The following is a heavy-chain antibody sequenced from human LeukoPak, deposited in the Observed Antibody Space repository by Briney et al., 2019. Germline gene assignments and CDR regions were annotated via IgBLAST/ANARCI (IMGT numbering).Heavy chain of an antibody. CDR2: IYTSGST. D-gene: IGHD3-3*01. CDR1: GGSISSGSYY. J-gene: IGHJ4*02. CDR3: ARFTIFGVGPGYYFDY. V-gene: IGHV4-61*02. Sequence: PSQTLSLTCTVSGGSISSGSYYWCWIRQPAGKGLEWIGRIYTSGSTNYNPSLKSRVTISVDTSKNQFSLKLSSVTAADTAVYYCARFTIFGVGPGYYFDYWGQGTLVTVSS.